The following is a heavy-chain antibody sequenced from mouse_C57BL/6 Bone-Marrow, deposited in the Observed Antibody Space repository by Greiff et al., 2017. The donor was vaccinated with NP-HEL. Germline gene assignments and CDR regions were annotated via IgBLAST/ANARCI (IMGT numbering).Heavy chain of an antibody. CDR2: ISYDGSN. CDR1: GYSITSGYY. J-gene: IGHJ3*01. CDR3: ARERGFTQFAY. Sequence: EVKLQESGPGLVKPSQSLSLTCSVTGYSITSGYYWNWIRQFPGNKLEWMGYISYDGSNNYNPSLKNRISITRDTSKNQFFLKLNSVTTEDTATYYCARERGFTQFAYWGQGTLVTVSA. V-gene: IGHV3-6*01.